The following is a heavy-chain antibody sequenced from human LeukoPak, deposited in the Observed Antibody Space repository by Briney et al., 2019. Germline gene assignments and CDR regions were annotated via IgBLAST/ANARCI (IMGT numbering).Heavy chain of an antibody. J-gene: IGHJ5*02. CDR1: GFTFDAYA. D-gene: IGHD1-7*01. V-gene: IGHV3-9*01. CDR2: ISWNSGTI. CDR3: AKAALEGELQLGVNWFDP. Sequence: PGRSLRLSCAASGFTFDAYAMHWVRQAPGKGLEWVSGISWNSGTIGYADSVKGRFTISRDNAKNSLYLQMNSLRAEDTALYYCAKAALEGELQLGVNWFDPWGQGTLVTVSS.